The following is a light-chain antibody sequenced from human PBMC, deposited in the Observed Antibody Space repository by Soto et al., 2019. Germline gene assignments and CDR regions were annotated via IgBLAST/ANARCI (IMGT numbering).Light chain of an antibody. J-gene: IGKJ5*01. CDR3: QQRSNWPSIT. V-gene: IGKV3-11*01. Sequence: ERVLTPSPATLSCSPVEIATLSVSSSQSVSSYLAWYQQKPGQAPSLLIYDASNRATGIPARFSGSGSGTDFTLTISSLEPEDFAVYYCQQRSNWPSITGGQGPRRAIK. CDR1: QSVSSY. CDR2: DAS.